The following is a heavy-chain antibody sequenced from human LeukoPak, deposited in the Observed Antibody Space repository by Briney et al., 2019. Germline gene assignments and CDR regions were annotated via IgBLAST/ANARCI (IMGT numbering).Heavy chain of an antibody. CDR3: AKRRTTVITMDYFDY. D-gene: IGHD4-17*01. CDR2: ISGGTGTP. J-gene: IGHJ4*02. V-gene: IGHV3-23*01. CDR1: GFTFSNYA. Sequence: GGSLRLSCAASGFTFSNYAMSWVRQAPGKGLEWVSGISGGTGTPFYADSVKGRFTISRDDSKNTLYLQMSSLRGEDTAVYFCAKRRTTVITMDYFDYWGQGTLVTVSS.